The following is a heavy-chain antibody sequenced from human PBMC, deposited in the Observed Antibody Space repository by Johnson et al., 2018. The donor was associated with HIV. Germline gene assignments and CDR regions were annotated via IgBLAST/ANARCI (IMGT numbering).Heavy chain of an antibody. Sequence: QVQLVESGGGVVQPGGSLRLSCAASGFTFSSYGMHWVRQAPGKGLEWVSVIYSGGSTYYADSLKGRFTISRDNSKNTLYLQVNSLRAEDTAVYYCSGGKWGVGANAFDVWGQGTMVTVSS. D-gene: IGHD1-26*01. CDR1: GFTFSSYG. CDR3: SGGKWGVGANAFDV. CDR2: IYSGGST. V-gene: IGHV3-NL1*01. J-gene: IGHJ3*01.